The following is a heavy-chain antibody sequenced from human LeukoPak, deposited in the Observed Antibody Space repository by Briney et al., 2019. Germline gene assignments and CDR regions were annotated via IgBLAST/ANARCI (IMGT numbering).Heavy chain of an antibody. CDR2: IYPDDSNT. Sequence: GQSLMISCKTSGYIFTNYWIGWVRQMPGQGLEWMGIIYPDDSNTIYGPSFQGQVTISADKSINTAYLEWSSLKASDTAIYYCARWGSTSCLGDTCWFDPWGQGTLVTVSS. V-gene: IGHV5-51*01. CDR3: ARWGSTSCLGDTCWFDP. J-gene: IGHJ5*02. D-gene: IGHD2-2*01. CDR1: GYIFTNYW.